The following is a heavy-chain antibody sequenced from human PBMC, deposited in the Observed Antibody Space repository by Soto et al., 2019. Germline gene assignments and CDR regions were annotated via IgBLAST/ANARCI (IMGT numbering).Heavy chain of an antibody. CDR2: ISAYNGNT. V-gene: IGHV1-18*03. CDR3: ATDLSGSSYAPVAH. CDR1: GYTFTSYG. Sequence: QVQLVQSGAEVKKPGASVKVSCKASGYTFTSYGIRWVRQAPGQGLEWMGWISAYNGNTKYAQKIQGRVTTTTDTSTSTAYMELTNLRTNDLAVYYCATDLSGSSYAPVAHWGKGTLVTASS. D-gene: IGHD1-26*01. J-gene: IGHJ4*02.